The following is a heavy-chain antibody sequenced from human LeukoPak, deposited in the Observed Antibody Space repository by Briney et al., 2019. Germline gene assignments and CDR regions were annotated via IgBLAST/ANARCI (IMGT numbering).Heavy chain of an antibody. CDR2: ISGSGAST. CDR3: AGSERRVADP. V-gene: IGHV3-23*01. Sequence: GGSLRLSCAASGFTFSSYAMSWVRQAPGKGLEWVSTISGSGASTYYADSVKGRFTISRDNAKNSLYLQMNSLRAEDTAVYYCAGSERRVADPWGQGTLVTVSS. CDR1: GFTFSSYA. J-gene: IGHJ5*02. D-gene: IGHD2-15*01.